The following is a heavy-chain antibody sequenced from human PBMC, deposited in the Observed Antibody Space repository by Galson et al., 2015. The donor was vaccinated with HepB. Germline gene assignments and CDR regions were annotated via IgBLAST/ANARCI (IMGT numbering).Heavy chain of an antibody. Sequence: TLSLTCTVSGGSISSGGYYWSWIRQHPGKGLEWIGSIYHSGSTYYNPSLKSRVTISVDTSKNQFSLKLSSVTAADTAVYYCARVWIVVVTTEYYFDYWGQGTLVTVSS. CDR2: IYHSGST. J-gene: IGHJ4*02. V-gene: IGHV4-39*07. D-gene: IGHD3-22*01. CDR1: GGSISSGGYY. CDR3: ARVWIVVVTTEYYFDY.